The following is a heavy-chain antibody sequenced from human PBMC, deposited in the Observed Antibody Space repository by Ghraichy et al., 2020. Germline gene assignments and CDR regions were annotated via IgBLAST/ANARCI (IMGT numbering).Heavy chain of an antibody. V-gene: IGHV3-73*01. Sequence: GGSLRLSCAASGFTFSGSAMHWVRQASGKGLEWVGRIRSKANSYATAYAASVKGRFTISRDDSKNTAYLQMNSLKTEDTAVYYCTRPQDSDYGDYGDAFDIWGQGTMVTVSS. CDR1: GFTFSGSA. J-gene: IGHJ3*02. D-gene: IGHD4-17*01. CDR2: IRSKANSYAT. CDR3: TRPQDSDYGDYGDAFDI.